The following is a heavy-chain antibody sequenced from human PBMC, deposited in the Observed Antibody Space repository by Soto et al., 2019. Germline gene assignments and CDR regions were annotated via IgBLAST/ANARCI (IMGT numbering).Heavy chain of an antibody. Sequence: ASVKVSCKASGGTFSSYAISWVRQAPGQGLEWMGGIIPIFGTTNYAQKFQGRDTINEDESTNTAYMELSSLRTEDTAVYYCATAIGSWFDPWGQGTLVTVSS. CDR3: ATAIGSWFDP. J-gene: IGHJ5*02. CDR1: GGTFSSYA. V-gene: IGHV1-69*13. CDR2: IIPIFGTT. D-gene: IGHD2-15*01.